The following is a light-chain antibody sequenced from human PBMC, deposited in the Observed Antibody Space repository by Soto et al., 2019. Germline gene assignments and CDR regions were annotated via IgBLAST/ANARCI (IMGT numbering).Light chain of an antibody. CDR2: EAS. J-gene: IGKJ4*01. CDR3: QQRTDWVT. CDR1: QSVSSY. Sequence: EIVLTQSPATLSLSPGERATLSCRDSQSVSSYLAWYQQKPGQAPRLLIYEASNRATGIPARFSGSGSGTDFTLTISSLEPEDFAVYYCQQRTDWVTFGGGTKVEIK. V-gene: IGKV3-11*01.